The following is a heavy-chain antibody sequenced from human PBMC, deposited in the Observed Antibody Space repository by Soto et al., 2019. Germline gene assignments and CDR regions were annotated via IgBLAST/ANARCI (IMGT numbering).Heavy chain of an antibody. CDR3: AKDGTNGYNLMY. J-gene: IGHJ4*02. V-gene: IGHV4-4*02. D-gene: IGHD5-12*01. CDR2: VYHTGST. Sequence: QVQLQESGPGLVEPSGTLSLTCSVSGDAISGGGWWSWVRQPPGKGLEWIGEVYHTGSTNYNPSLNMRVTISVDKSKNHFSLSLNSVTAADTAIYFCAKDGTNGYNLMYWGQGTLVTVAS. CDR1: GDAISGGGW.